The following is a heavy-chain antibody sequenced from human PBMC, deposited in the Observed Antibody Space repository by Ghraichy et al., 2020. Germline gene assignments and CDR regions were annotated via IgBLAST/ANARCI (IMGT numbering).Heavy chain of an antibody. CDR3: ARGMYSDGQFDY. Sequence: GGLRLSCAASGFYFSDYSMNWVRQAPGKGLEWVSSITATSAYIYYADSVKGRFTISRDNAKESLYLQMNSLGDEDTAVYYCARGMYSDGQFDYWGQGALVTVSS. J-gene: IGHJ4*02. CDR2: ITATSAYI. V-gene: IGHV3-21*01. CDR1: GFYFSDYS. D-gene: IGHD5-18*01.